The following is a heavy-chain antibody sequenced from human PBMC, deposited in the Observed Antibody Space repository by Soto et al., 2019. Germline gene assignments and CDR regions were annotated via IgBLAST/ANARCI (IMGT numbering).Heavy chain of an antibody. D-gene: IGHD3-3*01. CDR3: ARAAFLDY. CDR2: INFDGGST. Sequence: GGSLRLSCAASGFTFSNYWMHWVRQAPGKGLVWVSRINFDGGSTSYADSVKGRFTISRDNAKNTLYLQMNSLRAEDTAVYYCARAAFLDYWGQGTLVTVSS. V-gene: IGHV3-74*01. CDR1: GFTFSNYW. J-gene: IGHJ4*02.